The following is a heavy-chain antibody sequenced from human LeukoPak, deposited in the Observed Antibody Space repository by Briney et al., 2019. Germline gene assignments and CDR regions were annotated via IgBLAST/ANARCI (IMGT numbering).Heavy chain of an antibody. J-gene: IGHJ3*02. CDR1: GGSISSSNW. CDR3: AIRFSSSWYSDAFDI. CDR2: IYHSGST. Sequence: SETLSLTCAVSGGSISSSNWWSWVRQPSGKGLEWIGEIYHSGSTSYNPSLKSRVTISVDTSKNQFSLRLDSVTAADTAIYYCAIRFSSSWYSDAFDIWGQGTMVTVSS. V-gene: IGHV4-4*02. D-gene: IGHD6-13*01.